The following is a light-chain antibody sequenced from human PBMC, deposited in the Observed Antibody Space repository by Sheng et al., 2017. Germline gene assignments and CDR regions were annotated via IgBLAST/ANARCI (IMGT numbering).Light chain of an antibody. CDR2: GAS. Sequence: EIVMTQSPVTRSVSPGERATLSCRASQSVNNNLAWYQQKPGQAPRLLIYGASTRATGIPARFSGSGSGTEFTLTISSLQSEDFAVYYCQQYNDWPPWTFGQGTKVEIK. CDR1: QSVNNN. CDR3: QQYNDWPPWT. J-gene: IGKJ1*01. V-gene: IGKV3-15*01.